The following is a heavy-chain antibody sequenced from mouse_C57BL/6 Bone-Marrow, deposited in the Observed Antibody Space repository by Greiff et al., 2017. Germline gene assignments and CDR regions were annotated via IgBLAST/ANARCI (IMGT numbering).Heavy chain of an antibody. J-gene: IGHJ2*01. CDR3: AKKGGSSRYYFDY. Sequence: QVQLQQPGPGLVQPSQSLSITCTVSGFSLTSYGVHWVRQSPGKGLEWLGVIWRGGSTDYNAAFMSRLSITKDNSQSQVFFKKSSLQADDTTIYYCAKKGGSSRYYFDYWGQGTTLTVSS. V-gene: IGHV2-5*01. CDR1: GFSLTSYG. CDR2: IWRGGST. D-gene: IGHD1-1*01.